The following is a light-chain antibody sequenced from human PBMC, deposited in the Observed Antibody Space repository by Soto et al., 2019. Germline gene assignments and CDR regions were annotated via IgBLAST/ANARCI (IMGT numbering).Light chain of an antibody. CDR1: SSNLGDNT. V-gene: IGLV1-44*01. J-gene: IGLJ3*02. Sequence: QSGLTQPPSASGTPGQRVTISWSGSSSNLGDNTVNWYQQLPGTAPKLLIYRNNRRRSAVPDRFSGAKYGTSASLAISGLHSDDEDDYYCATWDDSLNGPVFGGGTKLTVL. CDR3: ATWDDSLNGPV. CDR2: RNN.